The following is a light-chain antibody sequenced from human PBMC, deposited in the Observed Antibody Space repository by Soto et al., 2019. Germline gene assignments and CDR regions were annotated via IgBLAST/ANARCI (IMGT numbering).Light chain of an antibody. CDR1: SSDIGGYNY. CDR2: EVS. V-gene: IGLV2-14*01. Sequence: QSVLTQPASVSGSPGQSITISCTGTSSDIGGYNYVSWYQQHPGKAPKLMIYEVSNRPSGVSTRFSGSKSGNTASLTISGLQAEDEADYYCSSYTSSITPYVFGTGTKVTVL. J-gene: IGLJ1*01. CDR3: SSYTSSITPYV.